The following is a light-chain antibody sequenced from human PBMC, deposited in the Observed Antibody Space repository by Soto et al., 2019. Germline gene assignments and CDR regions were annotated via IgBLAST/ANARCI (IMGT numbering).Light chain of an antibody. CDR2: AAS. Sequence: DIQMTQSPSSLSASVGDRVTITCRASQSISIYLNWYQQKPGKAPKLLIYAASSLQSGVPSRFSGSGSGTDFTLTISSLQFEDFATYSCQQTYTSRWTFGQGTKVEIK. V-gene: IGKV1-39*01. CDR3: QQTYTSRWT. J-gene: IGKJ1*01. CDR1: QSISIY.